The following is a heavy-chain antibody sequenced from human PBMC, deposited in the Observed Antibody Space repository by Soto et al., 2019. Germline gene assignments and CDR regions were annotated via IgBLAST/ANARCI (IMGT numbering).Heavy chain of an antibody. CDR2: IKQDGSEK. V-gene: IGHV3-7*01. J-gene: IGHJ5*02. Sequence: EVQLVESGGGLVQPGGSLRLSCAASGSTFGSSWMSWVRQAPGKGLEWVANIKQDGSEKYYVDSVKGRFTISRDNAKNSLYLQMNSLRAEDTAVYYCARDCGPTCTSNWFDPWGQGTLVTVSS. D-gene: IGHD2-8*01. CDR1: GSTFGSSW. CDR3: ARDCGPTCTSNWFDP.